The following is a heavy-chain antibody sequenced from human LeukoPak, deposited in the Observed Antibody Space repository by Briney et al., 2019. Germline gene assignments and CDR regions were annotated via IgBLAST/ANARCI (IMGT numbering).Heavy chain of an antibody. Sequence: ESGPALVKPTQTLTLTCTFSGFSLSTSGMCVSWIRQPPGKALEWVSSISSSSSYIYYADSVKGRFTISRDNAKNSLYLQMNSLRAEDTALYYCARDALWDSYGFAYWGQGTLVTVSS. CDR1: GFSLSTSG. J-gene: IGHJ4*02. CDR3: ARDALWDSYGFAY. V-gene: IGHV3-21*01. CDR2: ISSSSSYI. D-gene: IGHD5-18*01.